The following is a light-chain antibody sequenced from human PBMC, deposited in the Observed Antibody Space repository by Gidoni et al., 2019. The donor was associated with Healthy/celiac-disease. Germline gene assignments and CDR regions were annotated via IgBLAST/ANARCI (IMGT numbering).Light chain of an antibody. V-gene: IGKV1-13*02. CDR1: QGISSA. CDR2: DAS. CDR3: QQFNRGFT. Sequence: AIQFTQSPSSLSASVGDRVTITCRASQGISSALAWYQQKPGKAPKVLIYDASSLESGVPSRLSGSGSGTDFTLTISSLQPEDFATYYCQQFNRGFTFGPGTKVDIK. J-gene: IGKJ3*01.